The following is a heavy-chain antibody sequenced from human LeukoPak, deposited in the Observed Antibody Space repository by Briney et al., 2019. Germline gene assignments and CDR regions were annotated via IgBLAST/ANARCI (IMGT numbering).Heavy chain of an antibody. CDR1: GGSISSGDYY. D-gene: IGHD5-24*01. V-gene: IGHV4-30-4*01. Sequence: SETLSLTCTVSGGSISSGDYYWSWIRQPPGKGLEWIGYIYYSGSTYYNPSLKSRVTISVDTSKNQFSLKLSSVTAADTAVYYCAREVDDGYNPNFDYWGQGTLATVSS. CDR2: IYYSGST. CDR3: AREVDDGYNPNFDY. J-gene: IGHJ4*02.